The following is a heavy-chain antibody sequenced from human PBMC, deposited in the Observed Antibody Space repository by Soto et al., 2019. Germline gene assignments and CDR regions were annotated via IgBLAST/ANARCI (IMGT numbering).Heavy chain of an antibody. D-gene: IGHD3-22*01. V-gene: IGHV4-30-4*01. CDR3: ARGGDYYDSSGYYGPGYFDL. Sequence: SETLSLTCTVSGGSISSGDYYWSWIRQPPGKGLEWIGYIYYSGSTYYNPSLKSRVTISVDTSKNQFSLKLSSVTAADTAVYYCARGGDYYDSSGYYGPGYFDLWGRSTLV. J-gene: IGHJ2*01. CDR2: IYYSGST. CDR1: GGSISSGDYY.